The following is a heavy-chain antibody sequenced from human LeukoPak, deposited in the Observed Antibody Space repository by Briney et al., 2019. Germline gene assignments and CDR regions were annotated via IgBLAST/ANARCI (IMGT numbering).Heavy chain of an antibody. CDR3: ARLAGSSSSDY. V-gene: IGHV4-4*09. CDR2: IYSSGNT. D-gene: IGHD6-6*01. CDR1: GGSISTDY. Sequence: SETLSRTCTVSGGSISTDYWSWIRQPPGKGLEWIGYIYSSGNTNYNPSLKSRVTISVDTSKNQFSLKLNSVTAADTAVYYCARLAGSSSSDYWGQGTLVTVSS. J-gene: IGHJ4*02.